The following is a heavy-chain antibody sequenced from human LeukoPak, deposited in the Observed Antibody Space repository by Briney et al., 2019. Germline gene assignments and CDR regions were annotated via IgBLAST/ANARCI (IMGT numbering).Heavy chain of an antibody. V-gene: IGHV3-21*01. CDR1: GFTFSSYS. D-gene: IGHD3-16*01. Sequence: GGSLRLSCAASGFTFSSYSMNWVRQAPGKGLEWVSSISGGSGYMYYADSVKGRFTISRDNAKNSLYLQMNSLRAEDTATYYCARDWGLWGRGTLVTVSS. CDR2: ISGGSGYM. CDR3: ARDWGL. J-gene: IGHJ4*02.